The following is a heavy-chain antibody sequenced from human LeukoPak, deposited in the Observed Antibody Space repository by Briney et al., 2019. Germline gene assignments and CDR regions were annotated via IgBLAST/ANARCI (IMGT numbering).Heavy chain of an antibody. V-gene: IGHV3-21*01. CDR3: ARDQDFRDGYNLFDI. CDR2: ISSSSSYI. D-gene: IGHD5-24*01. Sequence: GGSLRLSCAASGFTFSSYSMNWVRQAPGKGLEWVSSISSSSSYIYYADSVKGRFTISRDNAKNSLYLQMNSLRAEDTAVYYRARDQDFRDGYNLFDIWGQGTMVTVSS. J-gene: IGHJ3*02. CDR1: GFTFSSYS.